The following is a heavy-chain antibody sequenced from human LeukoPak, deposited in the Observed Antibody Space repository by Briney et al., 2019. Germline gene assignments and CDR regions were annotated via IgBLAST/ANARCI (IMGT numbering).Heavy chain of an antibody. D-gene: IGHD3-3*01. CDR2: INPNSGGT. J-gene: IGHJ4*02. V-gene: IGHV1-2*02. Sequence: VKVSCKASGYTFTGYYMHWVRQAPGQGLEWMGWINPNSGGTNYAQKFQGRVTMTRDTSISTAYMELSRLRSDDTAVYYCARGWGLIWSGHTDPYYFDYSGEGTLVTVSS. CDR3: ARGWGLIWSGHTDPYYFDY. CDR1: GYTFTGYY.